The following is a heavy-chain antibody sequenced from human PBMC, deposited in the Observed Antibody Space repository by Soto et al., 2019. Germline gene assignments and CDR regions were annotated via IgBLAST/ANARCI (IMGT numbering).Heavy chain of an antibody. D-gene: IGHD3-10*01. CDR3: ARVRGSGSYSYMSVDY. J-gene: IGHJ4*02. CDR2: ISSSSSYI. Sequence: GGSLILSCAASGFTFSSYTMNWVRQAPGKGLEWVSSISSSSSYIYYADSMKGRFTISRDNAKNSIYLQMNSLRAEDTAVYYCARVRGSGSYSYMSVDYWGQGTLVTVSS. V-gene: IGHV3-21*01. CDR1: GFTFSSYT.